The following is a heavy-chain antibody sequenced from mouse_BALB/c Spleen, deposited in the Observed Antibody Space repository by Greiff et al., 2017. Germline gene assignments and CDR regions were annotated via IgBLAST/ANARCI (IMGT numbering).Heavy chain of an antibody. CDR3: ARDDYFDY. CDR2: ISDGGSYT. V-gene: IGHV5-4*02. Sequence: EVQRVESGGGLVKPGGSLKLSCAASGFTFSDYYMYWVRQTPVKRLEWVATISDGGSYTYYPDSVKGRFTISRDNAKNNLYLQMSSLKSEDTAMYYCARDDYFDYWGQGTTLTVSS. J-gene: IGHJ2*01. CDR1: GFTFSDYY.